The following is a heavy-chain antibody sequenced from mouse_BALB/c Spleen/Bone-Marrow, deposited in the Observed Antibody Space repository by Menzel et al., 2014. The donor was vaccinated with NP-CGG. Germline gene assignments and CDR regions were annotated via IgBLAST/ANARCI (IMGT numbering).Heavy chain of an antibody. CDR1: GFTFSDYY. V-gene: IGHV5-12*02. CDR3: ARAYYRYALGWFAY. CDR2: ISYGGGST. D-gene: IGHD2-14*01. Sequence: EVHLVESGGGLVQPGGSLKLSCATSGFTFSDYYMYWVRQTPEKRLEWVAYISYGGGSTYYPDTVKGRFTISRDNAKNTLYLQMSRLKSEDTAMYYCARAYYRYALGWFAYWGQGTLVTVSA. J-gene: IGHJ3*01.